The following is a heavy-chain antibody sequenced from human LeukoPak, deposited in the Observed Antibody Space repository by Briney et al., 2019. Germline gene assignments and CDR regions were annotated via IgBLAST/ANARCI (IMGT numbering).Heavy chain of an antibody. Sequence: ASVKVSCKAAGGTFSSYAISWVRQAPGQGLEWMGGITPIFGTANYAQKFQGRVTITADESTSTAYMELSSLRSEDTAVYYCARIPESASTVTAYYFDYWGQGTLVTVSS. CDR1: GGTFSSYA. V-gene: IGHV1-69*13. CDR3: ARIPESASTVTAYYFDY. D-gene: IGHD4-11*01. CDR2: ITPIFGTA. J-gene: IGHJ4*02.